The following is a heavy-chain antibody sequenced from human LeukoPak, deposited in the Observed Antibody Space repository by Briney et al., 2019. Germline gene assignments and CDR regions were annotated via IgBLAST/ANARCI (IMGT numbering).Heavy chain of an antibody. J-gene: IGHJ4*02. V-gene: IGHV3-11*01. CDR1: GFTFSDYY. Sequence: GGSLRLSCAASGFTFSDYYMSWIRQAPGKGLEWVSYISSSGSTIYYADSVKGRFTISRDNAENSLYLQMNSLRAEDTAVYYCARDLTYYDSSPVSYWGQGTLVTVSS. D-gene: IGHD3-22*01. CDR2: ISSSGSTI. CDR3: ARDLTYYDSSPVSY.